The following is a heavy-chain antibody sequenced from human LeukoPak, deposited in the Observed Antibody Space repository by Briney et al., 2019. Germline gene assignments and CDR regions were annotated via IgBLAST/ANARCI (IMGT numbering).Heavy chain of an antibody. CDR2: IYPGDSET. CDR3: ARWSVSGTVY. V-gene: IGHV5-51*01. CDR1: GYXFTSYW. J-gene: IGHJ4*02. D-gene: IGHD6-19*01. Sequence: GESLKISCNASGYXFTSYWIRWVRQMPGKGLEWTGIIYPGDSETRYSPSFQGQVTISTDRSITTAYLQWSSVKASDTAMYYCARWSVSGTVYWGQGALVTVSS.